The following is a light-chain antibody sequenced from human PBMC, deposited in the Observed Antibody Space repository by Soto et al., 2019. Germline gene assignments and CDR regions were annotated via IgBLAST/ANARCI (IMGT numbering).Light chain of an antibody. J-gene: IGKJ1*01. CDR2: DAS. CDR3: QQYGSSGT. CDR1: RSFASSY. Sequence: DMVLTQSPGTLSLSPGERATLSCRASRSFASSYLGWYQQKPGQAPRILMYDASTRATGIPARFSGSGSGTEFTLTISRLEPEDFAVYYCQQYGSSGTFGQGTKVDIK. V-gene: IGKV3-20*01.